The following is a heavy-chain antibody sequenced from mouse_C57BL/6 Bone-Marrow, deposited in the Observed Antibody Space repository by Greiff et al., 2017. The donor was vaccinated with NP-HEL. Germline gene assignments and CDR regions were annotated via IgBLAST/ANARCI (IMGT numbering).Heavy chain of an antibody. CDR2: ISSGSSTI. V-gene: IGHV5-17*01. Sequence: EVQRVESGGGLVKPGGSLKLSCAASGFTFSDYGMHWVRQAPEKGLEWVAYISSGSSTIYYADTVKGRFTISRDNAKNTLFLQMTSLRSEDTAMYYCARHGYGKGYFDVWGTGTTVTVSS. D-gene: IGHD1-1*01. CDR1: GFTFSDYG. CDR3: ARHGYGKGYFDV. J-gene: IGHJ1*03.